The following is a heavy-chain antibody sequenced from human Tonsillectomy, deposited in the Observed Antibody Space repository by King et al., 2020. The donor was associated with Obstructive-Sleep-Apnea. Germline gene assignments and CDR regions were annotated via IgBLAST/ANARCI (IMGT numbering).Heavy chain of an antibody. CDR3: AKARGLDGYFDY. D-gene: IGHD5-24*01. J-gene: IGHJ4*02. CDR2: ISWDGGST. CDR1: GFTFDDYA. Sequence: VQLLESGGVVVQPGGSLRLSCAASGFTFDDYAMHWVRQAPGKGLEWVSLISWDGGSTYYAYSVKGRFTISRDNSKNSLYLQMNSLRAEDTALYYCAKARGLDGYFDYWGQGTLVTVSS. V-gene: IGHV3-43D*03.